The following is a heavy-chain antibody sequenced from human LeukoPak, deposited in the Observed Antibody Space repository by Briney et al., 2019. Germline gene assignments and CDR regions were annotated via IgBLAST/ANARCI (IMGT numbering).Heavy chain of an antibody. V-gene: IGHV3-30*02. D-gene: IGHD5-12*01. J-gene: IGHJ4*02. CDR3: AKRAESNSGPFDY. CDR2: IQDDGRRT. CDR1: GFTFSRYG. Sequence: PGGSLRLSCEASGFTFSRYGMHWVRQAPGKGLEWVAFIQDDGRRTEYADSVKGRFTISRDNSKNKHYVQMNSLRPDDTALYYCAKRAESNSGPFDYWDQGTVVTVSS.